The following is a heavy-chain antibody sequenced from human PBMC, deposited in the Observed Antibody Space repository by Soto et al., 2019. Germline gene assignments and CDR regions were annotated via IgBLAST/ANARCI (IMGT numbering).Heavy chain of an antibody. J-gene: IGHJ4*02. V-gene: IGHV3-74*01. CDR3: AKAGAGVANFDY. Sequence: VQLVEAGGGVVQPGGSLRLSCAASGFTFSTNLMHWVRQGPGKGLVWVSRINSDGTNAAYADSVQGRFTISRDNAKNTLYLQMNSLTGEDTAVYYCAKAGAGVANFDYWGQGTLVTVSS. CDR1: GFTFSTNL. D-gene: IGHD3-3*01. CDR2: INSDGTNA.